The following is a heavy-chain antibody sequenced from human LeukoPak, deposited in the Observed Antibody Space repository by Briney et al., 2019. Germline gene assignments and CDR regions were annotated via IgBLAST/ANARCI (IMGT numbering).Heavy chain of an antibody. CDR2: IYHSGST. V-gene: IGHV4-38-2*02. CDR1: GYSISSGYY. Sequence: PSETLSLTCTVSGYSISSGYYWGWIRQPPGKGLEWIGSIYHSGSTYYNASLKSRVTISVDTSKNQFSLKLSSVTAADTAVYYCGRVTGTGNLWWGQGTLVAVSS. J-gene: IGHJ4*02. D-gene: IGHD1-14*01. CDR3: GRVTGTGNLW.